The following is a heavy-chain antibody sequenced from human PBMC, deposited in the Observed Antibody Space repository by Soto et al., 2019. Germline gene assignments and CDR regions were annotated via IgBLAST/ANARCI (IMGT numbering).Heavy chain of an antibody. J-gene: IGHJ4*02. CDR2: INHSGST. D-gene: IGHD2-8*02. CDR1: GGSFSGYY. CDR3: ARDKITGLFDY. Sequence: QVQLQQWGAGLLKPSETLSLTCAVYGGSFSGYYWTWIRQPPGTGLEWIGEINHSGSTNYNPSLKSRVTISVDTSKNQFSLKLTSVTAADTAMYYCARDKITGLFDYCGQGTLVTVSS. V-gene: IGHV4-34*01.